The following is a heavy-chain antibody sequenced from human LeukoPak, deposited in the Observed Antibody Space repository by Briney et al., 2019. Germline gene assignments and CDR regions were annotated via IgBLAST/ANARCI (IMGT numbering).Heavy chain of an antibody. CDR2: IDWNDDK. D-gene: IGHD1-1*01. CDR3: ARMGNDGSLEY. J-gene: IGHJ4*02. Sequence: SGPTLVNPTQTLTLTCTLSGFSLSTSEMRVSWIRRPPGKALEWLARIDWNDDKFDSTSLKTRLTISKDTSKNQVVLTMTNMDPVDTATYYCARMGNDGSLEYWGQGTLVTVSS. CDR1: GFSLSTSEMR. V-gene: IGHV2-70*04.